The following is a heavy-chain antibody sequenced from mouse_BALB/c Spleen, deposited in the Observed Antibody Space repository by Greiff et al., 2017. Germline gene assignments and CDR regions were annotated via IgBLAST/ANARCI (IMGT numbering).Heavy chain of an antibody. J-gene: IGHJ4*01. CDR2: INPSTGYT. Sequence: QVQLQQSGAELVRPGTSVKISCKASGYTFTSYWMHWVKQRPGQGLEWIGYINPSTGYTEYNQKFKDKATLTADKSSSTAYMQLSSLTSEDSAVYYCAREGGKGFTMDYWGQGTSVTVSS. CDR3: AREGGKGFTMDY. D-gene: IGHD1-1*02. V-gene: IGHV1-4*01. CDR1: GYTFTSYW.